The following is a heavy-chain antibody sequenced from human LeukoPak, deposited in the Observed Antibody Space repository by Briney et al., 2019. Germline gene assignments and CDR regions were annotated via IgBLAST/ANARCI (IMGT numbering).Heavy chain of an antibody. V-gene: IGHV3-21*04. CDR3: ARDQSSVAGTLNYYYYMDV. J-gene: IGHJ6*03. CDR2: ISGTSSYI. CDR1: GFTFSSYS. Sequence: GGSLRLSCAASGFTFSSYSMNWVRQAPGKGLEWVSFISGTSSYIYYADSVKGRFTISRDNAKNSLYLQMNSLRAEDTALYYCARDQSSVAGTLNYYYYMDVWGKGTTVTVSS. D-gene: IGHD6-19*01.